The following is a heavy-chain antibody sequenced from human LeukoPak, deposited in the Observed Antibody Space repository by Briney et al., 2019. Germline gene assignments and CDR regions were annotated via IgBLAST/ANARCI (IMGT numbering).Heavy chain of an antibody. D-gene: IGHD3-10*01. Sequence: SETLSLTCTVSGGSISSSSYYWGWIRQPPGKGLEWIGSIYYSGSTYYNPSLKSRVTISVDTSKNQFSLKLSSVTAADTAVYYCARHFPGGVRGVIITYYYFDYWGQGTLVTVSS. CDR2: IYYSGST. CDR3: ARHFPGGVRGVIITYYYFDY. V-gene: IGHV4-39*01. CDR1: GGSISSSSYY. J-gene: IGHJ4*02.